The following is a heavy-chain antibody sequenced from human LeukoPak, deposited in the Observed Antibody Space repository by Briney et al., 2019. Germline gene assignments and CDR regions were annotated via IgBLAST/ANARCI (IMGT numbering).Heavy chain of an antibody. D-gene: IGHD3-22*01. Sequence: NASETLSLTCTVSGGSISSYYWSWIRQPPGKGLEWIGYIYYSGSTNYNPSLKSRVTISVDASKNQFSLKLSSVTAADTAVYYCAGRLRGYWDSMVDSFDYWGQGTLVTVSS. J-gene: IGHJ4*02. CDR3: AGRLRGYWDSMVDSFDY. V-gene: IGHV4-59*01. CDR2: IYYSGST. CDR1: GGSISSYY.